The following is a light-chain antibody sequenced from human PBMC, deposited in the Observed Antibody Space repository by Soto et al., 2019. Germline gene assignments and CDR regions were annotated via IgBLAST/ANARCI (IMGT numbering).Light chain of an antibody. CDR2: GAS. CDR1: QSVSSSY. J-gene: IGKJ1*01. Sequence: EIVLTQPPGTLSLSPGERATLSCRASQSVSSSYLAWYQQKPGQAPRLLLYGASSRATGIPDRFSGSGSGTDFTLTISRLEPEDFAVYYCQQYGSSPLTFGQGTKVDIK. CDR3: QQYGSSPLT. V-gene: IGKV3-20*01.